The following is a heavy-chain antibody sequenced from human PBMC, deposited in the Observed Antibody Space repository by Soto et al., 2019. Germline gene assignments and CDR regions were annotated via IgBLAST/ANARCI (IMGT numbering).Heavy chain of an antibody. D-gene: IGHD3-10*01. CDR1: GGTFSSYA. Sequence: ASVKVSCKASGGTFSSYAISWVRQAPGQGLEWMGGISAYNGNTNYAQKLQGRVTMTTDTSTSTAYMELRSLRSDDTAVYYCAREVPDDYYYMDVWGKGTTVTVSS. V-gene: IGHV1-18*01. CDR3: AREVPDDYYYMDV. CDR2: ISAYNGNT. J-gene: IGHJ6*03.